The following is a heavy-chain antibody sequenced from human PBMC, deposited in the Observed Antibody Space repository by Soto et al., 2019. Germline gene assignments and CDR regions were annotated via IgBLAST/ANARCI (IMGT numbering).Heavy chain of an antibody. CDR2: INPSGDST. CDR3: PSAARGGNLDY. J-gene: IGHJ4*01. D-gene: IGHD1-1*01. Sequence: GASVKGACKGGGDSLTSSYVHWVRQTPGQGLQWMGMINPSGDSTTYAQRFQGRVTLTRDTSTTTVYMELSRLISDDTAVSYCPSAARGGNLDYWG. V-gene: IGHV1-46*01. CDR1: GDSLTSSY.